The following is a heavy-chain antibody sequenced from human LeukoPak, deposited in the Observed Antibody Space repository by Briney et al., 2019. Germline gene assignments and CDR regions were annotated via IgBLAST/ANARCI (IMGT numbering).Heavy chain of an antibody. CDR3: ARFSSGCDY. D-gene: IGHD6-19*01. Sequence: SETLSLTCIVSGGSISKSPYYWAWIRQPPGKGLEWIGSVSNSGSAYYNASLKSRVTISVDTSKNHFSLKVSSVTAADTAIYYCARFSSGCDYWGQGTLVTVSS. CDR1: GGSISKSPYY. CDR2: VSNSGSA. V-gene: IGHV4-39*07. J-gene: IGHJ4*02.